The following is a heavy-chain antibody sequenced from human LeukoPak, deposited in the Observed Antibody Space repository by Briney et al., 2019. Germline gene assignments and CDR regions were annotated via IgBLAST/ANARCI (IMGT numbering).Heavy chain of an antibody. CDR2: IYSDGST. V-gene: IGHV3-66*04. D-gene: IGHD3-9*01. J-gene: IGHJ6*03. CDR3: AKQGRDWLRDYYYYMDV. Sequence: AGGSLRLSCAASGFTVSSNYVSWVRQAPGKGLEWVSIIYSDGSTYYADSVKGRFTISRDNAKNSLYLQMNSLRAEDTAVYYCAKQGRDWLRDYYYYMDVWGKGTTVTISS. CDR1: GFTVSSNY.